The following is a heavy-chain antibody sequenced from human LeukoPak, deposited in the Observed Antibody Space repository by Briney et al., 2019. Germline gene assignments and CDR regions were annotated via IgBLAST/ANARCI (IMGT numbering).Heavy chain of an antibody. Sequence: GGSLRLSCVASGFTFSNYGMHWVRQAPGKGLEWVAVISYDGTIKYYADSVKGRFTVSRDSSKNTLYLQMNSLRAEDTAVYYCAKDRDSHLSYYYYGMDVWGQGTSVTVS. D-gene: IGHD2-21*02. CDR1: GFTFSNYG. J-gene: IGHJ6*02. CDR3: AKDRDSHLSYYYYGMDV. CDR2: ISYDGTIK. V-gene: IGHV3-30*18.